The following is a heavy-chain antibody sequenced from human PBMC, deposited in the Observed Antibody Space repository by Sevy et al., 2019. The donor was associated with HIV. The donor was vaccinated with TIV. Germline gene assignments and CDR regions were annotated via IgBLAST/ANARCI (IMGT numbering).Heavy chain of an antibody. D-gene: IGHD6-19*01. V-gene: IGHV3-9*01. CDR2: ISWDSVRI. CDR1: GFTFDDYA. J-gene: IGHJ3*02. Sequence: GGSLRLSCVASGFTFDDYAMHWVRQAPGKGLEWVSGISWDSVRIGYADSVKGRFTISRDKAKNSLYLQMNSLRPEDTAWYYCKKGDSGWPGSAFDIWGQGTMVTVSS. CDR3: KKGDSGWPGSAFDI.